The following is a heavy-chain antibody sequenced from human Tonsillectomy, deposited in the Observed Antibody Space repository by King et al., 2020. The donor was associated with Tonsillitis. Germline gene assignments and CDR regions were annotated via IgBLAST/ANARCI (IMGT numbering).Heavy chain of an antibody. D-gene: IGHD1-26*01. CDR1: GGSISSSDHY. V-gene: IGHV4-39*01. CDR3: ARSVSGSFDY. J-gene: IGHJ4*02. CDR2: MYYSGTI. Sequence: QLQESGPGVVKPSETLSLTCTVSGGSISSSDHYWAWIRQPPGKRLEWIGYMYYSGTIFYNPSLKSLITISGGTSENRFSLKLSSVTAADTAVYFCARSVSGSFDYWGQGAPVTVSS.